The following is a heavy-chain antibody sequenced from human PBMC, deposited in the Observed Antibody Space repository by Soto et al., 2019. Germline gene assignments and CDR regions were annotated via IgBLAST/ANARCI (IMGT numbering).Heavy chain of an antibody. D-gene: IGHD3-3*01. CDR1: GFTFSSYD. J-gene: IGHJ6*02. Sequence: GGSLRLSCAASGFTFSSYDMHWVRQATGKGLEWVSAIGTAGDTYYPGSVKGRFTISRENAKNSLYLQMNSLRAEDTAGYYCARDQRAGTLRFLEWPYYYYGMDVWGQGTTVTVSS. CDR3: ARDQRAGTLRFLEWPYYYYGMDV. V-gene: IGHV3-13*01. CDR2: IGTAGDT.